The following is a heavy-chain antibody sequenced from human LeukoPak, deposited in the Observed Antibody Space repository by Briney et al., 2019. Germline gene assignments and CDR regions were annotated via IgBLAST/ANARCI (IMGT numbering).Heavy chain of an antibody. CDR1: GYTFTGYY. D-gene: IGHD1-26*01. Sequence: ASVKVSCKAPGYTFTGYYMHWVRQAPGQGLEWMGWISAYNGNTNYAQKLQGRVTMTTDTSTSTAYMELRSLRSDDTAVYYCASRTVVGARGAFDIWGQGTMVTVSS. V-gene: IGHV1-18*04. CDR3: ASRTVVGARGAFDI. J-gene: IGHJ3*02. CDR2: ISAYNGNT.